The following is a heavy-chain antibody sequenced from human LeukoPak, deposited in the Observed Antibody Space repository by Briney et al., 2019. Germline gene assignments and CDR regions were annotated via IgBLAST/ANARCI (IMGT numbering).Heavy chain of an antibody. CDR3: ARGRPTTSIAAAGVNWFDP. CDR2: IIPICGTA. Sequence: SVKVSCKASGGTFSSYAISWVRQAPGEGLEWMGGIIPICGTANYAQEFQGRVTITADKSTSTAYMELSSLRSEDTAVYYCARGRPTTSIAAAGVNWFDPWGQGTLVTVSS. CDR1: GGTFSSYA. V-gene: IGHV1-69*06. D-gene: IGHD6-13*01. J-gene: IGHJ5*02.